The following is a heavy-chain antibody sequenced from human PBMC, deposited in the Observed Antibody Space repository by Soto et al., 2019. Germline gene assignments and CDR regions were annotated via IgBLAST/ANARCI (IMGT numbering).Heavy chain of an antibody. D-gene: IGHD6-13*01. CDR2: ISSSGTYI. CDR1: GFTFTGYS. V-gene: IGHV3-21*01. Sequence: GGSLRLSCAASGFTFTGYSMNWVRQAPGKGLEWVSSISSSGTYIYYADSVKGRFTISRDNAKNSLYLQMNSLRAEDTAVYYCARASAAVVSVAGMDVSGEGSTVTV. CDR3: ARASAAVVSVAGMDV. J-gene: IGHJ6*02.